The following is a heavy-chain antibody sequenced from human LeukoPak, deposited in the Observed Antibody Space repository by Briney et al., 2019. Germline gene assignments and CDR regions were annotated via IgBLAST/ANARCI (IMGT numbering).Heavy chain of an antibody. Sequence: SETLSLTCAVYGESFSGYYWSWIRQPPGKGLEWIGEINHSGSTNYNPSLKSRVTISVDTSKNQFSLKLSSVTAADTAVYYCARGPYCSSTSCYTRAYYFDYWGQGTLVTVSS. V-gene: IGHV4-34*01. D-gene: IGHD2-2*02. CDR2: INHSGST. CDR1: GESFSGYY. CDR3: ARGPYCSSTSCYTRAYYFDY. J-gene: IGHJ4*02.